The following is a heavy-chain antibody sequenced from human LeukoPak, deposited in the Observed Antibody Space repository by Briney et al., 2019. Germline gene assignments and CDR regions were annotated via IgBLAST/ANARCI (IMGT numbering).Heavy chain of an antibody. CDR2: IYYSGST. CDR1: GGSISTDASY. Sequence: PSETLSLTCTVSGGSISTDASYWAWIRQPPGKGLEWIGSIYYSGSTYYSSSLKTRVTLSVDTSKNQFSLKMSSVTAADTAVFYCARLFSRGWEYHFGLDVWGQGTTVTVS. V-gene: IGHV4-39*01. CDR3: ARLFSRGWEYHFGLDV. J-gene: IGHJ6*02. D-gene: IGHD6-19*01.